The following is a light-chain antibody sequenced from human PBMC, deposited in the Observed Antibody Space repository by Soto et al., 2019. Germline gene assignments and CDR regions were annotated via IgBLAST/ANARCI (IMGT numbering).Light chain of an antibody. CDR1: QSVSSNY. V-gene: IGKV3-20*01. CDR3: QQYDSSPWT. CDR2: IAS. Sequence: EIVLTQSPDTLSLSLGERATLSCRASQSVSSNYLAWYQQKTGQTPRLLIYIASTRAPGIPDRFRGSGSGTHFTLTISRLEPEDFAVYYCQQYDSSPWTFGQGTKVEIK. J-gene: IGKJ1*01.